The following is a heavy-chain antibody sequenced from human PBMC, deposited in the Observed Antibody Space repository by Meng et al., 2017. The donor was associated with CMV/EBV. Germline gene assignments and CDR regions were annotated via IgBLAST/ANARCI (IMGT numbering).Heavy chain of an antibody. CDR1: GFTFSSYE. CDR2: ISSSGSTI. V-gene: IGHV3-48*03. J-gene: IGHJ6*02. CDR3: ARGEVVVVTPGGYYGVDV. D-gene: IGHD2-2*01. Sequence: GESLKISCAASGFTFSSYEMNWVRQAPGKGLEWVSYISSSGSTIYYADSVKGRFTISSDNANNSLYLQMNSLRAEDTAVYYCARGEVVVVTPGGYYGVDVWGQGTTVTVSS.